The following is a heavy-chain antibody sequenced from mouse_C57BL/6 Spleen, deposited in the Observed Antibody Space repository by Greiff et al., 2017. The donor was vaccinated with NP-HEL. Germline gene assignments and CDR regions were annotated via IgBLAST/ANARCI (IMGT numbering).Heavy chain of an antibody. Sequence: VQLQQSGGGLVKPGGSLKLSCAASGFTFSDYGMHWVRQAPEKGLEWVAYISSGSSTIYYADTVKGRFTISRDNAKNTLFLQMTSLRSEDTAMYYCARDYGSSRDYWGQGTTLTVSS. D-gene: IGHD1-1*01. CDR2: ISSGSSTI. V-gene: IGHV5-17*01. J-gene: IGHJ2*01. CDR1: GFTFSDYG. CDR3: ARDYGSSRDY.